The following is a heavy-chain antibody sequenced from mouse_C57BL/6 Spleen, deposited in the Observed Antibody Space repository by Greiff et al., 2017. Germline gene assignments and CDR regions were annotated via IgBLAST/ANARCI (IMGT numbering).Heavy chain of an antibody. CDR2: IYPGDGDT. CDR3: ARREGNYYGSSDYYAMDY. D-gene: IGHD1-1*01. Sequence: LVESGPELVKPGASVKISCKASGYAFSSSWMNWVKQRPGKGLEWIGRIYPGDGDTNYNGKFKGKATLTADKSSSTAYMQRSSLTSEDSAVYFCARREGNYYGSSDYYAMDYWGQGTSVTVSS. CDR1: GYAFSSSW. J-gene: IGHJ4*01. V-gene: IGHV1-82*01.